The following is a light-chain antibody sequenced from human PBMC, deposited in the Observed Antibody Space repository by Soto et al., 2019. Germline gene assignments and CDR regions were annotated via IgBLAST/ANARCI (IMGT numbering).Light chain of an antibody. V-gene: IGKV1-5*01. J-gene: IGKJ1*01. Sequence: DIQMTQSPSTLSASVGGRVTITCRASQSVGTWVAWYQQKPGKAPKLLIYGASNLESGVPSRFSGSGSGTEFTLTMTTLNPDDFPTYFCEHYYRNTWSFSPGTKVYI. CDR2: GAS. CDR1: QSVGTW. CDR3: EHYYRNTWS.